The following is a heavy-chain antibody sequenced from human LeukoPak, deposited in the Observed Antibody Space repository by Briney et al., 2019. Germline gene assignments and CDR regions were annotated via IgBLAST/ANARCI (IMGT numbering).Heavy chain of an antibody. Sequence: PGGSLRLSCAASGFRFTSYRMTWVRQAPGKGLEWVGNIGQDGSVKNYANSVKGRFTISRDNAKNSVFLQMNSLRAEDTAFYYCGNQCSGGICPENWGRGTLVTVSS. CDR1: GFRFTSYR. D-gene: IGHD2-15*01. CDR2: IGQDGSVK. J-gene: IGHJ4*02. V-gene: IGHV3-7*01. CDR3: GNQCSGGICPEN.